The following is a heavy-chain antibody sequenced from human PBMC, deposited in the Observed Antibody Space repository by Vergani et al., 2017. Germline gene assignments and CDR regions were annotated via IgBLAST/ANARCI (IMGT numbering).Heavy chain of an antibody. CDR2: IYSTGST. V-gene: IGHV4-59*13. Sequence: QVQLEESGPGLVKPSETLSLTCTVSGGSFNTYYWSWIRQSPGKGLEWIGYIYSTGSTNYNPSLNSRVTMSVDTSKNQFSLKLRSVTAADTAVYFCARVMYRDEASTGYRLEVMGIWGNGTTVTIPS. CDR3: ARVMYRDEASTGYRLEVMGI. CDR1: GGSFNTYY. J-gene: IGHJ6*04. D-gene: IGHD3-9*01.